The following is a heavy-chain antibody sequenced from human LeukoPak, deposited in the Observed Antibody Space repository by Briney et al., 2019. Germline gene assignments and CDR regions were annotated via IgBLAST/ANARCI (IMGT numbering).Heavy chain of an antibody. CDR1: GFTFSSYA. Sequence: GGSLRLSCAASGFTFSSYAMSWVRQAPGKGLEWVSVISGSGDITQSADSVKGRFTISRDNTKNTLYLQMNSLRAEDTAVYYCATDYYDSSGSYTVDYWGQGTLVTVSS. D-gene: IGHD3-22*01. CDR3: ATDYYDSSGSYTVDY. V-gene: IGHV3-23*01. J-gene: IGHJ4*02. CDR2: ISGSGDIT.